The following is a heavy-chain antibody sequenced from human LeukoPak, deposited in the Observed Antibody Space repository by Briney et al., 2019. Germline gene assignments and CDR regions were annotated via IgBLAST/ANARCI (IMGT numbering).Heavy chain of an antibody. D-gene: IGHD6-13*01. CDR3: ARGEVYSSSWPEYFQH. Sequence: PGGSLRLSCAASGFTFSSYGMHWVRQAPGKGLEWVAFIRYDESTKFYADSVKGRFTISRDNSKTTLYLQMNSLRAEDTAVYYCARGEVYSSSWPEYFQHWGQGTLVTVSS. CDR2: IRYDESTK. J-gene: IGHJ1*01. V-gene: IGHV3-30*02. CDR1: GFTFSSYG.